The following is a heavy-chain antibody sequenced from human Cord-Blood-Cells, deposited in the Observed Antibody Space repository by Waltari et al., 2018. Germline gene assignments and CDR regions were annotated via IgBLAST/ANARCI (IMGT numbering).Heavy chain of an antibody. J-gene: IGHJ6*02. CDR1: GGSFSGYY. CDR3: ARLYYRPETHPRRDYTNTVLGYPLTPLPYGMDV. V-gene: IGHV4-34*01. D-gene: IGHD2-8*01. CDR2: INHSGST. Sequence: QVQLQQWGAGLLKPSETLSLTCAVYGGSFSGYYWSRIRQPPGKGLEWIGEINHSGSTNYNPSLKSRVTISVDTSKNQFSLKLSSVTAADTAVYYCARLYYRPETHPRRDYTNTVLGYPLTPLPYGMDVWGQGP.